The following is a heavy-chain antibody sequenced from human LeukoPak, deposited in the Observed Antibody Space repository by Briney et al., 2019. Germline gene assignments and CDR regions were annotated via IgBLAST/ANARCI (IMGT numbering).Heavy chain of an antibody. J-gene: IGHJ6*03. V-gene: IGHV3-30*03. CDR1: GFTLSTYD. Sequence: GGSLRLSCAASGFTLSTYDMHWVRQAPGKGLEWVAIISYDGSYRDFAQSVKGRFTISRDNAKNTLYLQMNSLRAEDTAVYYCARGYYYMDVWGKGATVTISS. CDR2: ISYDGSYR. CDR3: ARGYYYMDV.